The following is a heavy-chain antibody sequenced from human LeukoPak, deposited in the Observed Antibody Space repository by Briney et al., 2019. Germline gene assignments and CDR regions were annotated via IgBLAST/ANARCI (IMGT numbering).Heavy chain of an antibody. V-gene: IGHV3-53*01. CDR3: ARDPQYYGMDV. J-gene: IGHJ6*02. CDR1: GFTVSSNY. Sequence: AGGSLRLSCAASGFTVSSNYMSWVHQAPGKGLEWVSVIYSGGSTYYADSVKGRFTISRDNSKNTLYLQMNSLRAEDTAVYYCARDPQYYGMDVWGQGTTVTVSS. CDR2: IYSGGST.